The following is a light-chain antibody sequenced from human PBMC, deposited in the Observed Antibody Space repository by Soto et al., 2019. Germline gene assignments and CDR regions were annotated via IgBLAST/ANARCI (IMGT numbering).Light chain of an antibody. CDR1: QSVGSY. J-gene: IGKJ2*01. V-gene: IGKV3-11*01. CDR3: QQRSNWPPNT. Sequence: EIVLTQSPATLSLSPGERATLSCRASQSVGSYLAWYQQKPGQAPRLLIYDASNRATGIPARFSGSGSGTDFTLTISSLEPEDFAVYYGQQRSNWPPNTFGQGTKLEIK. CDR2: DAS.